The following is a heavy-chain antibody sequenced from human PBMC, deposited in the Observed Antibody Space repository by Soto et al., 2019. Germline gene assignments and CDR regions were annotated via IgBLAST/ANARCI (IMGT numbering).Heavy chain of an antibody. V-gene: IGHV3-74*01. CDR2: INTDGSST. CDR3: AKRGVDTFGLSY. Sequence: EVQLVESGGGLVQPGGSLRLSCAVSGFTFNSFWMHWVRQAPGEGLVWVSRINTDGSSTSYADSVKGRFTISRDNAKNTLYLQMNSLRVEDTAMYYCAKRGVDTFGLSYWGQGTLVTVSS. D-gene: IGHD3-10*01. J-gene: IGHJ4*02. CDR1: GFTFNSFW.